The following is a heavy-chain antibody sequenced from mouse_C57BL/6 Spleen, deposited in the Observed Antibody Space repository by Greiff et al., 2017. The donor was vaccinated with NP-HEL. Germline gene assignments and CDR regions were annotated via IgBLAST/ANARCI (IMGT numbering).Heavy chain of an antibody. V-gene: IGHV5-9-1*02. Sequence: DVKLVESGEGLVKPGGSLKLSCAASGFTFSSYAMSWVRQTPEQRLEWVAYISSGGDYIYYADTVQGRFTISRDNARNTLYLQMSSLKSEDTAMYYCTRAATTVVPYFDYWGQGTTLTVSS. J-gene: IGHJ2*01. CDR1: GFTFSSYA. D-gene: IGHD1-1*01. CDR3: TRAATTVVPYFDY. CDR2: ISSGGDYI.